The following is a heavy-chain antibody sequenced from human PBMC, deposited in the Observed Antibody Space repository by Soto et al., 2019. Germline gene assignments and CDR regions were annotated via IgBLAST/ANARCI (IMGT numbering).Heavy chain of an antibody. Sequence: KTSETLSLTCAVYGGTFSGYYWSWIRQPPGKGLEWIGEINHSGSTNYNPSLKSRVTISVDTSKNQFSLKLSSVTAADTAVYYCARAPGIAVAGRGDYYYYGMDVWGQGTTVTVSS. CDR2: INHSGST. CDR1: GGTFSGYY. D-gene: IGHD6-19*01. J-gene: IGHJ6*02. CDR3: ARAPGIAVAGRGDYYYYGMDV. V-gene: IGHV4-34*01.